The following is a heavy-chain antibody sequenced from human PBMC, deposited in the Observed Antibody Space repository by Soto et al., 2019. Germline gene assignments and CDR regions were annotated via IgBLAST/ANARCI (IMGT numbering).Heavy chain of an antibody. J-gene: IGHJ6*02. Sequence: QVQLQESGPGVVKPSQTLSLTCTVSGGSISSGGYYWSWIRQHPGKGLEWIGYIYYSGSTYYNPSLKSRVTISVDTSKNQFSLKLSSVTAADTAVYYCAREERGLRLGELSPHYYYYGMDVWGQGTTVTVSS. CDR2: IYYSGST. CDR3: AREERGLRLGELSPHYYYYGMDV. D-gene: IGHD3-16*02. CDR1: GGSISSGGYY. V-gene: IGHV4-31*03.